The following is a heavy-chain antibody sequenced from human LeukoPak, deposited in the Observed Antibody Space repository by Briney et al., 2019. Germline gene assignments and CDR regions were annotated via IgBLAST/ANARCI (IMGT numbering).Heavy chain of an antibody. Sequence: SETLSLTCTVSGGSISSYYWSWIRQPPGKGLEWIGYIYYSGSTNYNPSLKSRVTISVDTSKNQFSLKLSSVTAADTAVYYCARGAHYYYYYMDVWGKGTTVTISS. D-gene: IGHD3-16*01. J-gene: IGHJ6*03. CDR3: ARGAHYYYYYMDV. CDR1: GGSISSYY. V-gene: IGHV4-59*01. CDR2: IYYSGST.